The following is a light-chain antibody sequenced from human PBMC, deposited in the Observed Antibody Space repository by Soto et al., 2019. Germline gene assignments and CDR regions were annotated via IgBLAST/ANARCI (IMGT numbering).Light chain of an antibody. Sequence: PGDRATLSCRASESISSHYIAWYQHKPGQAPRLLIFGASTRATGIPDRFSGSWSGTDFTLTTSRLEPEDFAMYYCQNFGDSPFTFGPGTKVDIK. V-gene: IGKV3-20*01. CDR3: QNFGDSPFT. J-gene: IGKJ3*01. CDR1: ESISSHY. CDR2: GAS.